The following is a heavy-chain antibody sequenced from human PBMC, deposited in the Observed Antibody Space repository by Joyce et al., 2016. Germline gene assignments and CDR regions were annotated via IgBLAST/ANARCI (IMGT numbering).Heavy chain of an antibody. CDR2: IKAGDGDI. CDR3: ARASHGWYFDP. CDR1: GFTFTDYA. D-gene: IGHD6-19*01. Sequence: SGASVKVSCKASGFTFTDYAIYWVRQAPGQTLEWMGWIKAGDGDIKYSPKFQGRATFARDTSATTVYMELTSLRFEDTAVYYCARASHGWYFDPWGQGTLVTVSS. J-gene: IGHJ5*02. V-gene: IGHV1-3*01.